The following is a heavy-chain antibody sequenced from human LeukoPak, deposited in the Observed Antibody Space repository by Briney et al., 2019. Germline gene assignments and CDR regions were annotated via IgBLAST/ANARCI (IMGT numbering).Heavy chain of an antibody. V-gene: IGHV1-2*02. J-gene: IGHJ3*02. CDR1: GYTFSGYY. CDR2: INPKSGGT. CDR3: ARDLFNSGWTGAFDI. Sequence: ASVKVTCNASGYTFSGYYIHWVRQAPGQGLEWMGWINPKSGGTEYAQNFQGRVTMTRDTSIDTVYMELSSLRSDDTAVYYCARDLFNSGWTGAFDIWGQGTMVTVSS. D-gene: IGHD6-19*01.